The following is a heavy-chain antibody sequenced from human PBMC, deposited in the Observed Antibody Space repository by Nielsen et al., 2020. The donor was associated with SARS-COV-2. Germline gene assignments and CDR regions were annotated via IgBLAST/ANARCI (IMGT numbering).Heavy chain of an antibody. CDR3: ARHGYYYDSSGFDY. D-gene: IGHD3-22*01. CDR1: GGSFSGYY. J-gene: IGHJ4*02. CDR2: INHSGSA. V-gene: IGHV4-34*01. Sequence: SETLSLTCAVYGGSFSGYYWSWIRQPPGKGLEWIGDINHSGSANYNPSLKSRLTLSVDTSKNQFSLKLSSVTAADTAVYYCARHGYYYDSSGFDYWGQGTLVTVSS.